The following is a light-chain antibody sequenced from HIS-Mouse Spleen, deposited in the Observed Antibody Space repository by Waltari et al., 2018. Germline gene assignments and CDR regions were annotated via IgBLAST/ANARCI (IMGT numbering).Light chain of an antibody. J-gene: IGKJ4*01. CDR2: LGY. CDR1: QSPLHSNGDDY. Sequence: DIVITQDPLSRPVTTREPASISCRSSQSPLHSNGDDYLDLYLQKPGQSPQLLIYLGYNRASGVPDRFSGSGSGTDFTLKISRVEAEDVGVYYCMHALQTPLTFGGGTKVEIK. CDR3: MHALQTPLT. V-gene: IGKV2-28*01.